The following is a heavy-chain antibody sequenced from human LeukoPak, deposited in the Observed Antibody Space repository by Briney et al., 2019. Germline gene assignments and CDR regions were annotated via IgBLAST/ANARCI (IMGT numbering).Heavy chain of an antibody. CDR2: IKQDGSEK. J-gene: IGHJ6*03. V-gene: IGHV3-7*01. CDR3: AREKIYGGKGGGYYMDV. D-gene: IGHD4-23*01. CDR1: GFTFSSYW. Sequence: GALRLPCAASGFTFSSYWMSWVRQAPGKGLEWVANIKQDGSEKYYVDSVKGRFTISRDNAKNSLYLQMNSLRAEDTAVYYCAREKIYGGKGGGYYMDVWGKGTTVTVSS.